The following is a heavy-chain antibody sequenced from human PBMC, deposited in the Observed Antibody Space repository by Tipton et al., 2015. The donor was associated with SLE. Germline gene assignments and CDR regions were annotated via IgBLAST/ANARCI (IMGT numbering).Heavy chain of an antibody. Sequence: LRLSCTVSGYSISSGYYWGWIRQPPGKGLEWIGSIYHSGSTYYNPSLKSRVTISVDTSKNQFSLKLSSVTAADTAVYYCARGGNYGGDYWGQGTLVTVSS. J-gene: IGHJ4*02. CDR3: ARGGNYGGDY. CDR2: IYHSGST. CDR1: GYSISSGYY. D-gene: IGHD1-7*01. V-gene: IGHV4-38-2*02.